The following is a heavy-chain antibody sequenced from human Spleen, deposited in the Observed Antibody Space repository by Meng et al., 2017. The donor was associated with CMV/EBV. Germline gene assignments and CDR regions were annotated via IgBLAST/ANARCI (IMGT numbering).Heavy chain of an antibody. CDR2: INPNSGGT. J-gene: IGHJ6*02. CDR3: ASYCSSTSCYTGYYYGMDV. CDR1: GYTSTGYY. Sequence: ASVKVSCKASGYTSTGYYMHWVRQAPGQGLEWMGWINPNSGGTNYAQKFQGRVTMTRDTSISTAYMELSRLRSDDTAVYYCASYCSSTSCYTGYYYGMDVWGQGTTVTVSS. V-gene: IGHV1-2*02. D-gene: IGHD2-2*02.